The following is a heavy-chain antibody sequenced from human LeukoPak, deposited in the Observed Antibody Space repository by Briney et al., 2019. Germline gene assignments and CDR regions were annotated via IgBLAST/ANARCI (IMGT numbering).Heavy chain of an antibody. CDR3: ARVLGPRYCSGGSCFRAFHV. Sequence: ASVKVSCKASGYTFTSYYMHWVRQAPGQGLEWMGIINPSGGSTSYAQKFQGRVTMTRDTSTSTVYMELSSLRSDDTAVYYCARVLGPRYCSGGSCFRAFHVWGQGTMVTVSS. J-gene: IGHJ3*01. CDR2: INPSGGST. CDR1: GYTFTSYY. D-gene: IGHD2-15*01. V-gene: IGHV1-46*01.